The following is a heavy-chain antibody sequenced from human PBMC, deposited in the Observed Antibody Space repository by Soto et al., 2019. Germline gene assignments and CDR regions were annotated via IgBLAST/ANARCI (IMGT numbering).Heavy chain of an antibody. Sequence: SVKVSCKASGGTFSSYAISWVRQAPGQGLEWMGGIIPIFDTANYAQKFQGRVTITADESTSTAYMELSSLRSEDTAVYYCSRDSGDYVYYGMDVWSQGTTVTVSS. D-gene: IGHD4-17*01. J-gene: IGHJ6*02. CDR2: IIPIFDTA. CDR1: GGTFSSYA. V-gene: IGHV1-69*13. CDR3: SRDSGDYVYYGMDV.